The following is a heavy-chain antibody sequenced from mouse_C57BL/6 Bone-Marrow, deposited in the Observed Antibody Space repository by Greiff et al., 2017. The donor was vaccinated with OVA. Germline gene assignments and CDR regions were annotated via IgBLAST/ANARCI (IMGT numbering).Heavy chain of an antibody. CDR1: GFTFSDYG. V-gene: IGHV5-17*01. CDR3: ANLWFAY. Sequence: EVQVVESGGGLVKPGGSLKLSCAASGFTFSDYGMHWVRPAPETGLAWVAYISSGSSTIYYADTVKGRFTISRDNAKNTLFLQMTSLRSEDTAMYYCANLWFAYWGQGTLVTVSA. J-gene: IGHJ3*01. CDR2: ISSGSSTI.